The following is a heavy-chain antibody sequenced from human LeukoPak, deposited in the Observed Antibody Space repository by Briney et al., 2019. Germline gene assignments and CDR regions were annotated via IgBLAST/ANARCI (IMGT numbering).Heavy chain of an antibody. V-gene: IGHV3-7*01. D-gene: IGHD2-8*01. CDR2: INQGGSRL. J-gene: IGHJ4*02. Sequence: SLRLSCAGSGFTFGRYWMSWVRQAPGKGLEWVASINQGGSRLHYLDSVTGRFIISRDDAQNSLFLQMTRLRVDDTAVYYCARLKDDVTKLDYWGQGTLVSVFS. CDR1: GFTFGRYW. CDR3: ARLKDDVTKLDY.